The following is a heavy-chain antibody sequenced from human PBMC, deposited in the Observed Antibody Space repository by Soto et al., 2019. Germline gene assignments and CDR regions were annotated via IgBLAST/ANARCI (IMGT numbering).Heavy chain of an antibody. CDR3: AIFLRIVYAIDFYY. J-gene: IGHJ4*02. CDR2: VSSSGSTI. D-gene: IGHD2-8*01. Sequence: GGSLRLSCAASGFTFSSYSMNWVRQAPGKGLEWVSYVSSSGSTIYYADSVKGRFTISRDNAKNSLYLQMNSLRDEDTAVYYCAIFLRIVYAIDFYYLCQRTLLTVSS. V-gene: IGHV3-48*02. CDR1: GFTFSSYS.